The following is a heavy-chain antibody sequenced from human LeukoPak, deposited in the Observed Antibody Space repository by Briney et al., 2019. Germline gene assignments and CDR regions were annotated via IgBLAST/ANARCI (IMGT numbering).Heavy chain of an antibody. D-gene: IGHD3-3*01. CDR2: MNPNSGNT. V-gene: IGHV1-8*01. J-gene: IGHJ6*04. CDR3: ARDGGTIFGVVIPYYYYGMDV. CDR1: GYTFTSYD. Sequence: ASVKVSCKASGYTFTSYDINWVRQATGQGLEWMGWMNPNSGNTGYAQKFQGRVTMTRNTSISTAYMELSSLRSEDTAVYYCARDGGTIFGVVIPYYYYGMDVWGKGTTVTVSS.